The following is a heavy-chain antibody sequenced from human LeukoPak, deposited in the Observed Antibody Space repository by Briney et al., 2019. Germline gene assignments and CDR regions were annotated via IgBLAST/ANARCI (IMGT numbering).Heavy chain of an antibody. D-gene: IGHD1-26*01. CDR2: IYYSGST. J-gene: IGHJ3*02. V-gene: IGHV4-59*01. Sequence: SETLSLTCTVSGGSISSYYWSWIRQPPGKGLEWIGYIYYSGSTNYNPSLKSRVTISVDTSKNQFSLKLSSVTAADTAVYYCARVGGSGSYYFAFDIWGQGTMVTVYS. CDR3: ARVGGSGSYYFAFDI. CDR1: GGSISSYY.